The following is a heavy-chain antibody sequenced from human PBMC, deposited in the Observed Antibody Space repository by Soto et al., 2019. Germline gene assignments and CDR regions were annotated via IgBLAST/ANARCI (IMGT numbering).Heavy chain of an antibody. Sequence: GESLKISCKGSGYSFTSYWIGWVRQMPGKGLEWMGIIYPGDSDTRYSPSFQGQVTISADKSISTAYLQWSSLKASDTAMYYCARIPSGYSYATPKVYYFDYWGQGTLVTVSS. V-gene: IGHV5-51*01. CDR3: ARIPSGYSYATPKVYYFDY. CDR2: IYPGDSDT. D-gene: IGHD5-18*01. CDR1: GYSFTSYW. J-gene: IGHJ4*02.